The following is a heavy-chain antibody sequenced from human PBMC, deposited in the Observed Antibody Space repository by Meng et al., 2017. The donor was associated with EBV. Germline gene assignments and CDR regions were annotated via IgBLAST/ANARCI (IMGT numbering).Heavy chain of an antibody. D-gene: IGHD3-10*01. CDR3: ASESGRGFTPDY. CDR1: GGTFRSDA. CDR2: LIPMSGAP. J-gene: IGHJ4*02. V-gene: IGHV1-69*01. Sequence: GQLQRFGSEGKEPGSSVKVSCRTAGGTFRSDAVSWVRQAPGQGLEWMGGLIPMSGAPHYAQKFQDRVTIIADESTSTHSMELNNLRFEDTAMYYCASESGRGFTPDYWGQGTLVTVSS.